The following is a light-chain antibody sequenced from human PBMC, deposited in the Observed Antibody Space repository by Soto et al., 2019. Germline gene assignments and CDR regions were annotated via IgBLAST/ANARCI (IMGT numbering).Light chain of an antibody. V-gene: IGKV1-5*03. CDR3: QQYNGYRWT. CDR2: KAS. J-gene: IGKJ1*01. Sequence: DIQMTPCPSKLSASVGYRVTITCRASQSISNWLAWYQQKPGKAPKLLIYKASTLESGVPSRFSGSGSGTEFTLTISSLQPDDCATYDGQQYNGYRWTFGQGTKGDI. CDR1: QSISNW.